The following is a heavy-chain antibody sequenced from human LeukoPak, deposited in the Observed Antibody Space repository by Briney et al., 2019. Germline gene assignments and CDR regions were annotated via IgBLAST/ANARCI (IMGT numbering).Heavy chain of an antibody. Sequence: SETLSLTCAVYGGSFSGYYWSWIRQPPGKGLEWIGEINHSGSTNYNPSLKSQVTISVDTSKNQFSLKLSSVTAADTAVYYCARGGVIVAAAGYYFDYWGQGTLVTVSS. J-gene: IGHJ4*02. CDR3: ARGGVIVAAAGYYFDY. CDR1: GGSFSGYY. V-gene: IGHV4-34*01. D-gene: IGHD6-13*01. CDR2: INHSGST.